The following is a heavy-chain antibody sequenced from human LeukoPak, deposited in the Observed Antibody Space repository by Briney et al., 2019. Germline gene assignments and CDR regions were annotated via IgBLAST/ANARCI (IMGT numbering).Heavy chain of an antibody. V-gene: IGHV4-39*01. CDR1: GGSISSNSYY. CDR2: IYYSGST. Sequence: SETLSLTCTVSGGSISSNSYYWGWIRQPPGKGLEWIRSIYYSGSTYYNPSLKSRVTISVDTSKNQFSLKLSSVTAADTAVYYCAGIYCSGGSCYVDYWGQGTLVTVSS. J-gene: IGHJ4*02. CDR3: AGIYCSGGSCYVDY. D-gene: IGHD2-15*01.